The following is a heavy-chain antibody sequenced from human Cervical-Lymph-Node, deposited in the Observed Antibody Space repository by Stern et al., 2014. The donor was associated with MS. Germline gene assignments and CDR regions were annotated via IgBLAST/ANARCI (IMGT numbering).Heavy chain of an antibody. CDR2: ISLSGSTI. CDR3: ARGFNWGSAFDI. Sequence: DQLVESGGGLVKPGGSLRLSCTASGFTFSDYYMHWIRQAPGKGLEWLSYISLSGSTIDYADSVKGRFTISRDNAKNSLYLQMNSLRAEDTAVYFCARGFNWGSAFDIWGQGTMGTVAS. J-gene: IGHJ3*02. CDR1: GFTFSDYY. D-gene: IGHD7-27*01. V-gene: IGHV3-11*01.